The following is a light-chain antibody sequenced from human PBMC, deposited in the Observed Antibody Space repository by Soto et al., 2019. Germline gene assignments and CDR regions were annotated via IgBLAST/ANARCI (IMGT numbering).Light chain of an antibody. CDR2: DVS. CDR3: ASYTRTPPPGV. CDR1: SSDVGGFKY. Sequence: QSALTQPASVSGSPGQSITISCTGTSSDVGGFKYGSWYQQHPGKAPNLIIYDVSNRPSGVSDRFSGSKSGSTASLTISGPQSEDEGDYYCASYTRTPPPGVFGGGPMLPFL. J-gene: IGLJ3*02. V-gene: IGLV2-14*01.